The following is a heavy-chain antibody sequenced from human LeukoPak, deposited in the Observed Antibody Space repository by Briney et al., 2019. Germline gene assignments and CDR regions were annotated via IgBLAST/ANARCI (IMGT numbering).Heavy chain of an antibody. CDR1: GFTFSSYA. CDR2: ISSSGGST. CDR3: ANSPIGAT. V-gene: IGHV3-23*01. Sequence: GPSLRLSCAASGFTFSSYAMSWVRQTPGKGLEWVSAISSSGGSTYYADSVKGRFTISRDNSKHTLYLQMNSLIAEDTTVYYFANSPIGATWGQGTLVTVSS. D-gene: IGHD1-26*01. J-gene: IGHJ4*02.